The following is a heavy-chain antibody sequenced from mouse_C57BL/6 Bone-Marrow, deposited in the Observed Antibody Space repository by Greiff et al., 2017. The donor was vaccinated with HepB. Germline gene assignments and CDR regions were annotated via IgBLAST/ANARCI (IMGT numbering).Heavy chain of an antibody. D-gene: IGHD2-4*01. Sequence: VQLQQPGAELVKPGASAKLSCKASGYTFTSYWMHWVKQRPGQGLEWIGMIHPNSGSTNYNEKFKSKATLTVDKSSSTAYMQLSSLTSEDSAVYYCARSGLRRSWFAYWGQGTLVTVSA. V-gene: IGHV1-64*01. CDR1: GYTFTSYW. CDR2: IHPNSGST. CDR3: ARSGLRRSWFAY. J-gene: IGHJ3*01.